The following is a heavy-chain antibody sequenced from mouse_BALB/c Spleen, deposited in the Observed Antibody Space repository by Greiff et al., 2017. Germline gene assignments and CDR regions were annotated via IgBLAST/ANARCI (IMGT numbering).Heavy chain of an antibody. CDR1: GFSLTSYG. V-gene: IGHV2-9*02. CDR2: IWAGGST. CDR3: ARGGAYGNAWFAY. Sequence: QVQLKESGPGLVAPSQSLSITCTVSGFSLTSYGVHWVRQPPGKGLEWLGVIWAGGSTNYNSALMSRLSISKDNSKSQVFLKMNSLQTDDTAMYYCARGGAYGNAWFAYWGQGTLVTVSA. D-gene: IGHD2-1*01. J-gene: IGHJ3*01.